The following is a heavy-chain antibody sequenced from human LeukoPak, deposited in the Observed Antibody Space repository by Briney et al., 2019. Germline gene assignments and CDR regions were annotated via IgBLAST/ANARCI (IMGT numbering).Heavy chain of an antibody. D-gene: IGHD6-19*01. J-gene: IGHJ6*03. CDR1: GYTFTSYA. V-gene: IGHV7-4-1*02. CDR3: ARDARLAVAGYYYYYYMDV. Sequence: ASVKVSCKASGYTFTSYAMNWVRQAPGQGLEWMGWINTNTGSPTYAQGFTGRFVFSLDTSVSTAYLQISSLKAEDTAVYYCARDARLAVAGYYYYYYMDVWGKGTTVTVSS. CDR2: INTNTGSP.